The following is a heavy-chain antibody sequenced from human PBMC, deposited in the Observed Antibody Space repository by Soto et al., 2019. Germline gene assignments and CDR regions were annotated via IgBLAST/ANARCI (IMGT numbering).Heavy chain of an antibody. Sequence: QVQLVESGGGVAQPGRSLRLSCAASGFTFSTYGMHWVRRAPGKGLEWVAIISYDGSNKYYADSVKGRFTISRDNSKNTLYLQMNSLRAEDTAVYYCAKDIGQWVAVAGRGPYWGQGTLVTVSS. CDR2: ISYDGSNK. CDR1: GFTFSTYG. V-gene: IGHV3-30*18. D-gene: IGHD6-19*01. J-gene: IGHJ4*02. CDR3: AKDIGQWVAVAGRGPY.